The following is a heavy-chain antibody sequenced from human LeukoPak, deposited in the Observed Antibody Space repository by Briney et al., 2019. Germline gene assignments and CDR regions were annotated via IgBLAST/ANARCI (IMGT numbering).Heavy chain of an antibody. D-gene: IGHD6-6*01. J-gene: IGHJ4*02. CDR3: AKTSIAASFDY. V-gene: IGHV3-23*01. CDR1: GFTLSTNA. Sequence: GGSLRLSCLTSGFTLSTNAMSWVRQAPGKGLEWISGISGSGASTYYADSVKGRFTISRDDSRNTLYLQMNSLRAEDTAVYYCAKTSIAASFDYWGQGTLVTVSS. CDR2: ISGSGAST.